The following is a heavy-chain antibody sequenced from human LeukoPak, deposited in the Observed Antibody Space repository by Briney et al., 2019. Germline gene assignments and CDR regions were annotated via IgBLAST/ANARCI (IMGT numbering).Heavy chain of an antibody. CDR2: ISYDGSNK. V-gene: IGHV3-30*18. Sequence: SGGSLRLSCAASGFTFSSYGMHWVRQAPGKGLEWVAVISYDGSNKYYADSVKGRFTISRDNSKNTLYLQMNSLRGEDTAVYYCAKGPGARGHFNWFDPWGQGTLVTVSS. D-gene: IGHD5-12*01. CDR1: GFTFSSYG. J-gene: IGHJ5*02. CDR3: AKGPGARGHFNWFDP.